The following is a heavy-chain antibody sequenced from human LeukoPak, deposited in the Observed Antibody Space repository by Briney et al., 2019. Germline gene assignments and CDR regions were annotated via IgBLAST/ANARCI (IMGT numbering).Heavy chain of an antibody. CDR1: GFTFNSYV. CDR3: AKDPYSSGWILYFQH. CDR2: ISGSGGST. D-gene: IGHD6-19*01. J-gene: IGHJ1*01. V-gene: IGHV3-23*01. Sequence: AGGSLRLSCAASGFTFNSYVMSWVRQAPGKGLEWVSGISGSGGSTYYADSVKGRFTISRDNSKNTLYLQMNSLRAEDTAVYYCAKDPYSSGWILYFQHWGQGTLVTVSS.